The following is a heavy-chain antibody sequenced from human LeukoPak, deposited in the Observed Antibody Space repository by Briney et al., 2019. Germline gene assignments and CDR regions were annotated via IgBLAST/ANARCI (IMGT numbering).Heavy chain of an antibody. J-gene: IGHJ3*02. CDR2: MNPNSGNT. CDR3: AVYCCGDCYLDAFDI. D-gene: IGHD2-21*02. V-gene: IGHV1-8*01. Sequence: VSVKVSCKASGYTFTSYDINWVRQATGQGLEWLGWMNPNSGNTGYAQKFQGRVTMTRNTSISTAYMELSSLRSEDTAVYYCAVYCCGDCYLDAFDIWGQGTMVTVSS. CDR1: GYTFTSYD.